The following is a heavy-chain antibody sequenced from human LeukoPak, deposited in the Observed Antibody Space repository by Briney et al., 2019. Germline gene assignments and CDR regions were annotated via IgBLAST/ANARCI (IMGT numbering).Heavy chain of an antibody. CDR2: ISGRGGSA. J-gene: IGHJ4*02. CDR3: ARARNDYDSNGFSLLEY. CDR1: GFTFSSYA. Sequence: GGSLRLSCAASGFTFSSYAMNWVRQAPGKGLEWVSGISGRGGSAYYADSVKGRFTISRDNSKNTLYLQMNSLRAEDTALYYCARARNDYDSNGFSLLEYWGQGTLVTVSS. V-gene: IGHV3-23*01. D-gene: IGHD3-22*01.